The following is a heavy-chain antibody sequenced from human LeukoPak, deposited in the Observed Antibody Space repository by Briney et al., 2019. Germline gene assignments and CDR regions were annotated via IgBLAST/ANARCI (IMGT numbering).Heavy chain of an antibody. D-gene: IGHD1-7*01. J-gene: IGHJ4*02. CDR1: GGSISSGGYY. CDR3: AGEEAGTTGY. V-gene: IGHV4-31*03. Sequence: SETLSLTCTVSGGSISSGGYYWSWLRQHPGKGLEWIGYIYYSGSTYYNPSLKSRVTISVDTSKNQFSLKLSSVTAADTAVYYCAGEEAGTTGYWGQGTLVTVSS. CDR2: IYYSGST.